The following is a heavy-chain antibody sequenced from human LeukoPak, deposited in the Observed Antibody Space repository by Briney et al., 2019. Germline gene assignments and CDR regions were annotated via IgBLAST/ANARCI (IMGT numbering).Heavy chain of an antibody. V-gene: IGHV4-59*01. CDR2: LSKSGNT. J-gene: IGHJ4*02. CDR1: GGSISSYY. Sequence: SETLSLTCTVSGGSISSYYWSWIRLPPGKGLEWIGYLSKSGNTNYSPSLKSRVTIFGDTSKNQFFLKLSSVTAADTAVYYCASPSYWGQGTLVTVSS. CDR3: ASPSY.